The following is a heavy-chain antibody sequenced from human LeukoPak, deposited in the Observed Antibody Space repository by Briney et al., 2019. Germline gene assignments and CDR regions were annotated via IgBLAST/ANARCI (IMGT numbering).Heavy chain of an antibody. CDR2: IKQDGSEK. D-gene: IGHD3-22*01. CDR3: ARDGTYYYDSSGYYFGY. Sequence: GGSLRLSYAASRFTFSSYWMSWVRRAPGKGLEWVANIKQDGSEKYYVDSVKGRFTISRDNAKNSLYLQMNSLRAEDTAVYYRARDGTYYYDSSGYYFGYWGQGTLVTVSS. V-gene: IGHV3-7*01. J-gene: IGHJ4*02. CDR1: RFTFSSYW.